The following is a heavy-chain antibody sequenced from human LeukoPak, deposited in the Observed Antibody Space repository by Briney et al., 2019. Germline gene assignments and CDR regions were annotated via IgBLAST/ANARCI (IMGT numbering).Heavy chain of an antibody. V-gene: IGHV3-30*19. CDR1: GFIFSDYG. J-gene: IGHJ3*02. D-gene: IGHD3-10*01. CDR2: ISYDGSNK. CDR3: ARDERWFGELRYYYDAFDI. Sequence: PGGSLRLSCAASGFIFSDYGMLWVRQAPGKGLEWVAVISYDGSNKYYADSVKGRFTISRDNSKNTLYLQMNSLRAEDTAVYYCARDERWFGELRYYYDAFDIWGQGTMVTVSS.